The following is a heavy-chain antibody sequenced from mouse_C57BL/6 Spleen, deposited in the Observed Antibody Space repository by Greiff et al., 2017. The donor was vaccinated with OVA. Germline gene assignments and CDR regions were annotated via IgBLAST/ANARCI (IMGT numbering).Heavy chain of an antibody. D-gene: IGHD2-5*01. J-gene: IGHJ1*03. CDR2: INYDGSST. CDR3: ARDYSKGGYFDV. Sequence: EVKVVESEGGLVQPGSSMKLSCTASGFTFSDYYMAWVRQVPEKGLEWVANINYDGSSTYYLDSLKSRFIISRDNAKNILYLQMSSLKSEDTATYYCARDYSKGGYFDVWGTGTTVTVSS. V-gene: IGHV5-16*01. CDR1: GFTFSDYY.